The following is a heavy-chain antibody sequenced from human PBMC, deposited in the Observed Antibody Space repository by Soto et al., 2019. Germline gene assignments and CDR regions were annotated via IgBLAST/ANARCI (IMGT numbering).Heavy chain of an antibody. CDR3: AREFIISAWQWFDP. CDR1: GGSISSYY. V-gene: IGHV4-59*01. Sequence: SETLSLTCTVSGGSISSYYWSWIRQPPGQGLEWIGYIYYSGSTNYNPSLKSRVTISVDTSKNEFSLKLSSVTAADTAVYYCAREFIISAWQWFDPWGQGTLVTVSS. CDR2: IYYSGST. D-gene: IGHD3-10*01. J-gene: IGHJ5*02.